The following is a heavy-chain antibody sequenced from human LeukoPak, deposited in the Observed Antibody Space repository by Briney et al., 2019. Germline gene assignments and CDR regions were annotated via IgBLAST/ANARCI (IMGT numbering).Heavy chain of an antibody. CDR2: IYYSGST. D-gene: IGHD3-3*01. Sequence: SETLSLTCTVSGGSISSYYWSWIRQPPGKGLEWIGYIYYSGSTNYNPSLKSRVTISVDTSKNQFSLKLSSVTAADTAVYYCASTIFGVVRNNWFDPWGQGTLVTVSS. V-gene: IGHV4-59*12. CDR3: ASTIFGVVRNNWFDP. CDR1: GGSISSYY. J-gene: IGHJ5*02.